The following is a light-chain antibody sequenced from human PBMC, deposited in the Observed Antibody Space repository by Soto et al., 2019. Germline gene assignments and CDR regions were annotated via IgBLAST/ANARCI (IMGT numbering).Light chain of an antibody. J-gene: IGKJ4*01. CDR3: QQYNSYPLT. V-gene: IGKV1-5*03. Sequence: DIQLTQSPSTLSACVGDRVTITCRASQSISSWLAWYQQKLGKAPKLLIHKASSLESGVPSRFSGSGSGTEFTLTINSLQPGDFATYYCQQYNSYPLTFGGGTNVEIK. CDR1: QSISSW. CDR2: KAS.